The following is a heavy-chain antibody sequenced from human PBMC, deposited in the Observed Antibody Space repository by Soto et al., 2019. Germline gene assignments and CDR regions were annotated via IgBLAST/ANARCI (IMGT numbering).Heavy chain of an antibody. J-gene: IGHJ6*02. V-gene: IGHV1-69*06. CDR1: GGTFSSYA. Sequence: SVKVSCKASGGTFSSYAISWVRQAPGQGLEWMGGIIPIFGTANYAQKFQGRVTITADKSTSTAYMELSSLRSEDTAVYYCASGVLLTYYYYGMDVWGQGTTVTVSS. CDR3: ASGVLLTYYYYGMDV. D-gene: IGHD2-15*01. CDR2: IIPIFGTA.